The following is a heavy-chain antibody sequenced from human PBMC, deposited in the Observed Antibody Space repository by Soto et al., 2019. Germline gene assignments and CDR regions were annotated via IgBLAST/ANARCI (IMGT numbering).Heavy chain of an antibody. CDR2: IYYSGST. V-gene: IGHV4-31*03. CDR1: GGSIGSGGYY. Sequence: SETLSLTCTVSGGSIGSGGYYWSWIRQHPWKGLEWIGYIYYSGSTYYNPSLKSRVTISVDTSKNQFSLKLSSVTAADTAVYYCARPPRDFWSAYYTLCYFDYLGQVXLVTVYS. J-gene: IGHJ4*02. D-gene: IGHD3-3*01. CDR3: ARPPRDFWSAYYTLCYFDY.